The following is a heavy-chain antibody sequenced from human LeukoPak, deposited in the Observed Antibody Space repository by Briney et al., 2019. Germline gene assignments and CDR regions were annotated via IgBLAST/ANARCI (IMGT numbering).Heavy chain of an antibody. V-gene: IGHV4-38-2*02. CDR1: GYSISSGYY. D-gene: IGHD4-17*01. CDR3: ARDSGYGGYADAFDI. J-gene: IGHJ3*02. CDR2: IYHSGST. Sequence: SETLSLTCTVSGYSISSGYYWGWIRQPPGKGLEWIGSIYHSGSTYYNPSLKSRVTISVDTSKNQFSLKLSSVTAADTAVYYCARDSGYGGYADAFDIWGQGTMVTVSS.